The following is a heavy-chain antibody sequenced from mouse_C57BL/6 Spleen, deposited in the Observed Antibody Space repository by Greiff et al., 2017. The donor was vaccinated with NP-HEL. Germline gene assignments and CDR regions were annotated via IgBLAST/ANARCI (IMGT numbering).Heavy chain of an antibody. CDR1: GFNIKDDF. Sequence: VQLQQSGAELVRPGASVKLSCTASGFNIKDDFIHWVKQRPEQGLEWIGWIDPENGDTEYASKIQDKATLTTDTSSKTAYLQFRSLTSEDTAVYYCTTAYIWGQGTTLTVSS. J-gene: IGHJ2*01. CDR3: TTAYI. D-gene: IGHD2-10*01. CDR2: IDPENGDT. V-gene: IGHV14-4*01.